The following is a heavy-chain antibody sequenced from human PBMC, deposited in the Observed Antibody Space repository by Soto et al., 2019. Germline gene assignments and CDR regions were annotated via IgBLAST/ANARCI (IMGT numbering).Heavy chain of an antibody. CDR2: ISGRGGNR. CDR1: GFTFSSYA. V-gene: IGHV3-23*01. Sequence: PGGSLRLSCAAYGFTFSSYAMTWVRQAPGKGLEWVSAISGRGGNRYYVDSVKGRFTISRDNSKNTLYLQINSLRAEDTAVYYCATKGLQPDYWGQGTTVTVSS. J-gene: IGHJ4*02. CDR3: ATKGLQPDY. D-gene: IGHD6-13*01.